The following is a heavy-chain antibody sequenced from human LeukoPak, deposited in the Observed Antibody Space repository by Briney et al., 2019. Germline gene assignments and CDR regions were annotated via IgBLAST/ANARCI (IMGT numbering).Heavy chain of an antibody. CDR3: ARDKLGAAYYYDSSGYYFGDFDY. CDR2: ISAYNGNT. CDR1: GYTFTSYG. Sequence: ASVKVSCKASGYTFTSYGISWVRQAPGQGLEWMGWISAYNGNTNYAQKLQGRVTMTTDTSTSTAYMELRSLRSDDTAVYYRARDKLGAAYYYDSSGYYFGDFDYWGQGTLVTVSS. V-gene: IGHV1-18*01. D-gene: IGHD3-22*01. J-gene: IGHJ4*02.